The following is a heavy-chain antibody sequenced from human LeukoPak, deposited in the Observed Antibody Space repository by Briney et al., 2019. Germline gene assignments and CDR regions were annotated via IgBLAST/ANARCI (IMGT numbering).Heavy chain of an antibody. V-gene: IGHV4-34*01. CDR2: INHSGST. CDR1: GGSFSGYY. Sequence: SETLSLTCAVYGGSFSGYYWSWIRRPPGKGLEWIGEINHSGSTNYNPSLKSRVTISVDTSKNQFALKLSSGTAADTAVYYCARGELPDYWGQGTLVTVSS. D-gene: IGHD1-26*01. J-gene: IGHJ4*02. CDR3: ARGELPDY.